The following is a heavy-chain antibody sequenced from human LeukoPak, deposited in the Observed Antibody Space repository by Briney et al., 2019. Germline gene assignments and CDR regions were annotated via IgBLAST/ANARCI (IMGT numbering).Heavy chain of an antibody. J-gene: IGHJ6*03. V-gene: IGHV4-59*01. CDR1: GGSISSYY. CDR3: ARVERYYDSSGYRSYYYYYMDV. D-gene: IGHD3-22*01. Sequence: SETLSLTCTVSGGSISSYYWSWIRQPPGKGLEWVGYIYYSGSTNYNPSLKSRVTISVDTSKNQSSLKLSSVTAADTAVYYSARVERYYDSSGYRSYYYYYMDVGGKGTTVTISS. CDR2: IYYSGST.